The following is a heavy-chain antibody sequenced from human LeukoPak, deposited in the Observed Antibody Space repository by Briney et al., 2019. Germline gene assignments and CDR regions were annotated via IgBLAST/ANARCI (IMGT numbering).Heavy chain of an antibody. CDR2: IFYNENT. Sequence: SETLSLTCTVSGGSISSGDPYWSWIRQRPEKGLEWIGCIFYNENTYYNPSLQSRVAISVDTSKNQLSLKLTSVTAADTAVYYCASGRDAYKTGYWGQGTLVTVSS. V-gene: IGHV4-31*03. J-gene: IGHJ4*02. CDR3: ASGRDAYKTGY. CDR1: GGSISSGDPY. D-gene: IGHD5-24*01.